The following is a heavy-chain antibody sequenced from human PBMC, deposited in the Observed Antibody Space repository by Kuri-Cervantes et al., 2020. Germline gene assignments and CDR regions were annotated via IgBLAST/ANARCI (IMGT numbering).Heavy chain of an antibody. CDR3: ARAGGYCSSNSCRRGIYYYMDV. V-gene: IGHV4-38-2*01. Sequence: GSLRLSCAVSGYSISSGYYWGWIRQPPGKGLEWLGSIYHSGNTNYNPSLKSRVTISVGTATNQFSLNLSSVTAADTAVYYCARAGGYCSSNSCRRGIYYYMDVWGKGTTVTVSS. CDR2: IYHSGNT. J-gene: IGHJ6*03. D-gene: IGHD2-2*01. CDR1: GYSISSGYY.